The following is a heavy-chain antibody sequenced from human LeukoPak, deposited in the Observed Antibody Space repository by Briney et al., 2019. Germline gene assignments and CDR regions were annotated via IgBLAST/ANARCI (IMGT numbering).Heavy chain of an antibody. D-gene: IGHD6-6*01. CDR3: ARGLSILPWFDP. CDR2: IYYSGST. Sequence: SGTLSLTCAVSGGSISSSNWWSWVRQPPGKGLEWIGSIYYSGSTYYNPSLKSRVTISVDTSKNQFSLKLSSVTAADTAVYYCARGLSILPWFDPWGQGTLVTVSS. J-gene: IGHJ5*02. V-gene: IGHV4-4*02. CDR1: GGSISSSNW.